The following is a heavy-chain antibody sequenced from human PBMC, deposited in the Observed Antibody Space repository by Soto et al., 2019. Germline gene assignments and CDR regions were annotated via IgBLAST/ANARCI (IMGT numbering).Heavy chain of an antibody. D-gene: IGHD6-13*01. V-gene: IGHV3-30-3*01. Sequence: LRLSCAASGFTFSSYAMHWVRQAPGKGLEWVAVISYDGSNKYYADSVKGRFTISRDNSRNTLYLQMNSLRAEDTAVYYCASEDIAAAVWGQGTMVTVSS. J-gene: IGHJ3*01. CDR2: ISYDGSNK. CDR3: ASEDIAAAV. CDR1: GFTFSSYA.